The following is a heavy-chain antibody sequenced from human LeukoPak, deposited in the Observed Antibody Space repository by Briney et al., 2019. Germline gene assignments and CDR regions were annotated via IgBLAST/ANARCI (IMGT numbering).Heavy chain of an antibody. D-gene: IGHD3-10*02. Sequence: GGSLRLSCAASGFTFSHYPMNWVRQAPGKGLEWVSYISSSGSTIYYADSVKGRFTISRDNAKNSLYLQMNSLRAEDTAVYYCAELGITMIGGVWGKGTTVTISS. V-gene: IGHV3-48*03. J-gene: IGHJ6*04. CDR2: ISSSGSTI. CDR1: GFTFSHYP. CDR3: AELGITMIGGV.